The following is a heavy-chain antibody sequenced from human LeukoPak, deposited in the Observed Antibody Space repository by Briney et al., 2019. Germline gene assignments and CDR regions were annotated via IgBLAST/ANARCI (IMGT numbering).Heavy chain of an antibody. J-gene: IGHJ5*02. CDR2: ISSSSSYI. CDR3: ARDGLAPPENWFDP. Sequence: GGSLRLSCAASGFTFSSYWMSWVRQAPGKGLEWVSSISSSSSYIYYADPVKGRFTISRDNAKNSLYLQMNSLRAEDTAVYYCARDGLAPPENWFDPWGQGTLVTVSS. D-gene: IGHD1-14*01. V-gene: IGHV3-21*01. CDR1: GFTFSSYW.